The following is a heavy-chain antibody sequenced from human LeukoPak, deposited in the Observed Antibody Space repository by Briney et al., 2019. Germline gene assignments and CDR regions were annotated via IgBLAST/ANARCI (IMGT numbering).Heavy chain of an antibody. CDR2: IWYDGSNK. CDR1: GITFSSYG. CDR3: ARAGTVTAGPFDP. D-gene: IGHD6-13*01. J-gene: IGHJ5*02. V-gene: IGHV3-33*01. Sequence: PGRSLRLSCAAPGITFSSYGMHWLRQAPGKGLEWVAFIWYDGSNKYYADSVKGRFTISRDNSKNTLYLQMNSLTAEDTAVYYCARAGTVTAGPFDPWGGGTLVTVSS.